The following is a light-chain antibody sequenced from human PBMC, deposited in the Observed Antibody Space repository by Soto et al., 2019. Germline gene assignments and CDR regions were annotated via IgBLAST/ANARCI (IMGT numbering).Light chain of an antibody. Sequence: QSALTQPASVSGSPGQSITISCTGTSSDVGGYNYVSWYQQHPGKAPKLMIYDVSNRPSGVSNRFSGSKSGNTASLTISGLQAEDEADYYCSSYTSTEDVFGTGTKVTVL. CDR2: DVS. CDR3: SSYTSTEDV. V-gene: IGLV2-14*01. J-gene: IGLJ1*01. CDR1: SSDVGGYNY.